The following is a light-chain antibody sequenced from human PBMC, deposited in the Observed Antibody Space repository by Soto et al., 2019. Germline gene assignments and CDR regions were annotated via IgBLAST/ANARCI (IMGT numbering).Light chain of an antibody. V-gene: IGKV1-27*01. Sequence: IHITKSPSSLSAPVGDRVTITCRASQGISNYLAWYQQKPGKVPKLLIYAASTLQSGVPSRFSGSGSGTDFTLTISSLQPEDVATYYCQNYNSAPQTFGQVTKVDIK. J-gene: IGKJ1*01. CDR2: AAS. CDR3: QNYNSAPQT. CDR1: QGISNY.